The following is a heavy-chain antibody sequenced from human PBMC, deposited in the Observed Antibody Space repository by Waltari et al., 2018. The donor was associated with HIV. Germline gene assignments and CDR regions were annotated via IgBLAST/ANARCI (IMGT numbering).Heavy chain of an antibody. V-gene: IGHV2-70*15. J-gene: IGHJ6*02. CDR2: IDWDDDK. Sequence: QVTLRESGPALVKPTQTLTLTCTFSGFSLSTSGMCVSWIRQPPGKALEWLARIDWDDDKYYSTSLKTRLTISKDTSKNQVVLTMTNMDPVDTATYYCARTSSLTTVTETNYYYYGMDVWGQGTTVTVSS. CDR1: GFSLSTSGMC. D-gene: IGHD4-4*01. CDR3: ARTSSLTTVTETNYYYYGMDV.